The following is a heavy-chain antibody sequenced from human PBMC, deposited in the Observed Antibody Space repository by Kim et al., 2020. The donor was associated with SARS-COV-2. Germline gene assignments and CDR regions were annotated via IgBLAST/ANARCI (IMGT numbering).Heavy chain of an antibody. D-gene: IGHD3-3*01. CDR3: APYDFWSGYT. CDR2: FDPEDGET. CDR1: GYSLTKFS. V-gene: IGHV1-24*01. Sequence: PSVKVSCKVSGYSLTKFSMHWVRQAPGKGLEWMGGFDPEDGETIYAQKFQGRVTMTEDTSTDTAYLELSSLGSEDTAMYYCAPYDFWSGYTWGQGTLVTVSS. J-gene: IGHJ5*02.